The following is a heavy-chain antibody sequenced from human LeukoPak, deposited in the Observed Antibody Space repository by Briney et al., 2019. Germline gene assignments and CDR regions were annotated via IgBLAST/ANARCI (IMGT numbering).Heavy chain of an antibody. CDR2: VTAFNENT. Sequence: GASVKVSCKASGFALTTYNIVWLRQAPGQGLEWVGWVTAFNENTHYSRKVQGRVTMTTDTSTSTAYMELRSLRSDDTAVYYCARDRRAYYYDSSGYYGRDYWGQGTLVTVSS. D-gene: IGHD3-22*01. CDR3: ARDRRAYYYDSSGYYGRDY. CDR1: GFALTTYN. V-gene: IGHV1-18*01. J-gene: IGHJ4*02.